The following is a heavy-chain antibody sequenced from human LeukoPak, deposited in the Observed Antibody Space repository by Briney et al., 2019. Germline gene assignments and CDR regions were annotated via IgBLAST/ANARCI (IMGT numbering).Heavy chain of an antibody. CDR1: GYTFTDYY. V-gene: IGHV1-69-2*01. Sequence: GASVKISCKVSGYTFTDYYMHWVQQAPGKGLEWMGLVDLEDGETIYAEKFQGRVTITADTSTDTAYMELSSLRSEDTAVYYCATEPSDSSGHDAFDIWGQGTMVTVSS. J-gene: IGHJ3*02. CDR3: ATEPSDSSGHDAFDI. D-gene: IGHD3-22*01. CDR2: VDLEDGET.